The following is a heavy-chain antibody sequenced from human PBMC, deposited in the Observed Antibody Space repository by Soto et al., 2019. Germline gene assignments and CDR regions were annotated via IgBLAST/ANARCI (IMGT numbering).Heavy chain of an antibody. J-gene: IGHJ5*02. Sequence: QVQLVESGGGVVQPGRSLRLSCAASGFTFSSYGMHWVRQAPGKGLEWVAVISYDGSNKYYADSVKGRFTISRDNSKNTLYLQMNSLRAEDTAVYYCAKDREWELLSWFAPWGQGALVTVSS. D-gene: IGHD1-26*01. V-gene: IGHV3-30*18. CDR3: AKDREWELLSWFAP. CDR1: GFTFSSYG. CDR2: ISYDGSNK.